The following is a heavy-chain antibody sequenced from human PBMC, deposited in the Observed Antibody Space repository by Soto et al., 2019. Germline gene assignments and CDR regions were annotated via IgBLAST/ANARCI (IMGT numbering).Heavy chain of an antibody. D-gene: IGHD3-10*01. Sequence: WGSLRISCASSVFTFSDYEMNWVRQAPGRRLEWISYMSGPGATVYYADSVNGRFTISLDNAWNSLYLQMDSLRVEDTAIYYCARDRAGVPFDHWGQGTLVTVSS. CDR1: VFTFSDYE. V-gene: IGHV3-48*03. J-gene: IGHJ4*02. CDR3: ARDRAGVPFDH. CDR2: MSGPGATV.